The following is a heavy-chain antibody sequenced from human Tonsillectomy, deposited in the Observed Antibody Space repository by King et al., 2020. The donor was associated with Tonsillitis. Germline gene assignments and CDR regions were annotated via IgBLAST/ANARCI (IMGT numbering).Heavy chain of an antibody. CDR1: GFSLSTSGMF. CDR3: ARTLRLSYYVLWSACFPPDLFAP. CDR2: IDWDDHK. J-gene: IGHJ5*02. D-gene: IGHD3-3*01. Sequence: TLKESGPALVKPTQTLTLTCTFSGFSLSTSGMFVSWIRQPPGKALGWLALIDWDDHKYYSTSLKTRLTISKNTSKNQVVLTMTNMDPVDTATYYCARTLRLSYYVLWSACFPPDLFAPWGQGTLVTVPS. V-gene: IGHV2-70*01.